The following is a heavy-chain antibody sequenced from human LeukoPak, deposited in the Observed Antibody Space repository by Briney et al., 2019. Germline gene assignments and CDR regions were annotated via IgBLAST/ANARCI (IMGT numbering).Heavy chain of an antibody. CDR2: IIPIFGTA. D-gene: IGHD3-16*01. CDR3: ARAPALGGEGGAFDI. J-gene: IGHJ3*02. Sequence: SVKVSCKASGGTFSSYAISWVRQAPGQGLEWMGGIIPIFGTANYAQKFQGRVTITADESTSTAYLELSSLRSEDTAVYYCARAPALGGEGGAFDIWGQGTMVTVSS. CDR1: GGTFSSYA. V-gene: IGHV1-69*13.